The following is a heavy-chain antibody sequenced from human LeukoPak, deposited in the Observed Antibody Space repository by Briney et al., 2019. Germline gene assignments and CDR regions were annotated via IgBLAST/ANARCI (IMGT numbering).Heavy chain of an antibody. CDR1: GFTFSNAW. J-gene: IGHJ4*02. CDR2: IKSKTDGGTT. V-gene: IGHV3-15*01. Sequence: GGSLRLSCAASGFTFSNAWMSWVRQAPGKGLEWVGRIKSKTDGGTTDYAAPVKGRFTISRDDSKNTLCLQMNSLKTEDTAVYYCTTELIYGSGSYYKGDYWGQGTLVTVSS. D-gene: IGHD3-10*01. CDR3: TTELIYGSGSYYKGDY.